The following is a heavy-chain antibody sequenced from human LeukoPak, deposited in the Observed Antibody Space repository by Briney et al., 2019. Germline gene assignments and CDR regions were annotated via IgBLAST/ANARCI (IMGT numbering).Heavy chain of an antibody. CDR1: GFTFSSYA. V-gene: IGHV3-23*01. Sequence: AGGSLRLSCAASGFTFSSYAMSWVRQAPGKGLEWVSAISGSGGSTYYADSVNGRFTISRDYSKNTLYLRMNSLRAEDTAVYYCAKPYSSAYLGYFDYWGQGTLVTVSS. J-gene: IGHJ4*02. CDR3: AKPYSSAYLGYFDY. D-gene: IGHD3-22*01. CDR2: ISGSGGST.